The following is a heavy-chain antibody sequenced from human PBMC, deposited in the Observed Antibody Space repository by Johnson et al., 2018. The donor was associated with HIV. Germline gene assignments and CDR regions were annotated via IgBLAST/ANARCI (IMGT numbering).Heavy chain of an antibody. D-gene: IGHD3-22*01. J-gene: IGHJ3*02. CDR1: GFTFSRYD. Sequence: VQLVESGGGLVQPGGSLRLSCAASGFTFSRYDMNWVRQATGKGLEWVSAIGTAGDTYYAGSVKGRFTISRENAKNSFYLQMNSLRAGDTAVYYCARGAPDSDAFDIWGQGTMVTVSS. V-gene: IGHV3-13*01. CDR3: ARGAPDSDAFDI. CDR2: IGTAGDT.